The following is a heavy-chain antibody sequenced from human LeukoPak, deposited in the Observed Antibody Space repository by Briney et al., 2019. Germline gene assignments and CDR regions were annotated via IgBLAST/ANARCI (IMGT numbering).Heavy chain of an antibody. CDR3: ARENYDILTGLNPYDY. D-gene: IGHD3-9*01. J-gene: IGHJ4*02. V-gene: IGHV3-21*01. Sequence: GGSLTLSCTASGFTFSSYSMNWVRQAPGKGLEWVSSISSSSSYIYYADSVKGRFTISRDNAKNSLYLQMNSLRAEDTAVCYCARENYDILTGLNPYDYWGQGTLVTVSS. CDR2: ISSSSSYI. CDR1: GFTFSSYS.